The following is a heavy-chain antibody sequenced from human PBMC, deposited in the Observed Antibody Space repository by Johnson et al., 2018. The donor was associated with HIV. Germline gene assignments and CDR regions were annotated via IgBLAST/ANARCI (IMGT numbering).Heavy chain of an antibody. V-gene: IGHV3-20*04. D-gene: IGHD1-26*01. CDR1: GFTFDDYG. CDR2: INWNGGST. Sequence: VQLVESGGGVVQPGRSLRLSCVASGFTFDDYGMSWVRQAPGKGLEWVSGINWNGGSTGYADSVKGRFPISRDNAKNSLYLQMNSLRAEDTALYYCASQQWELGSHDAFDIWGQGTMVTVSS. CDR3: ASQQWELGSHDAFDI. J-gene: IGHJ3*02.